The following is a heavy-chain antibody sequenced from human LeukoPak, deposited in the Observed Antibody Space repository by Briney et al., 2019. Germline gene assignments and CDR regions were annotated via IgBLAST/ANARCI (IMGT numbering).Heavy chain of an antibody. CDR3: ARVDMGLLVVGAPHFDY. J-gene: IGHJ4*02. CDR2: MNPNSGNT. Sequence: ASVKVSCKVSEYRLTELSMHWVRQATGQGLEWMGWMNPNSGNTGYAQKFQGRVTMTRNTSISTAYMELSSLRSEDTAVYYCARVDMGLLVVGAPHFDYWGQGTLVTVSS. CDR1: EYRLTELS. V-gene: IGHV1-8*01. D-gene: IGHD1-26*01.